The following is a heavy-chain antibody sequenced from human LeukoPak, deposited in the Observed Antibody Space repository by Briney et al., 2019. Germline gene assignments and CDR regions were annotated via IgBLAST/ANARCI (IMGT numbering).Heavy chain of an antibody. D-gene: IGHD1-7*01. J-gene: IGHJ4*02. CDR2: INHSGST. V-gene: IGHV4-34*01. CDR3: ARISYNWIYGDY. Sequence: PSETPSLTCAVYGGSFSGYYWSWIRQPPGKGLEWIGEINHSGSTNYNPSLKSRVTISVDTSKNQFSLKLSSVTAADTAVYYCARISYNWIYGDYWGQGTLVTVSS. CDR1: GGSFSGYY.